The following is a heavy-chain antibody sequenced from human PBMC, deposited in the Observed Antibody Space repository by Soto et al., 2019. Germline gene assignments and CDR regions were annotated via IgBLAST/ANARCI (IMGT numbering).Heavy chain of an antibody. V-gene: IGHV4-59*01. CDR2: IYYSGST. D-gene: IGHD2-2*01. Sequence: PSETLSLTATVAGGSIRRYYWSWIRQPPGKGLEWIGYIYYSGSTNYNPSLKSRVTISVDTSKNQFSLKLSSVTAADTAVYYCARVRSSTSHLYYFDYWGQGTLVTVS. CDR3: ARVRSSTSHLYYFDY. J-gene: IGHJ4*02. CDR1: GGSIRRYY.